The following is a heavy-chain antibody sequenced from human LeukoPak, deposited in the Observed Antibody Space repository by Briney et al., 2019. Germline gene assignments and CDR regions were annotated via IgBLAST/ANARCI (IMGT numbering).Heavy chain of an antibody. CDR3: ARPYDSSGYYLEY. J-gene: IGHJ4*02. D-gene: IGHD3-22*01. V-gene: IGHV4-59*08. CDR1: GGSISSYY. Sequence: SETLSLTCTVSGGSISSYYWSWIRQPPGKGLEWIGYIYYSGITNYNPSLKSRVTISVDTSKNQFSLKLSSVTAADTAVYYCARPYDSSGYYLEYWGQGTLVTVYS. CDR2: IYYSGIT.